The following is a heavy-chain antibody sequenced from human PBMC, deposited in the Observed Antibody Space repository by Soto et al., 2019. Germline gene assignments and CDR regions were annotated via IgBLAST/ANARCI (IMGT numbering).Heavy chain of an antibody. D-gene: IGHD4-17*01. CDR2: ISGYNGNT. CDR1: GYIFTSYG. CDR3: ARVLHFGDYPLGY. V-gene: IGHV1-18*01. J-gene: IGHJ4*02. Sequence: QVQLVQSGAEVKKPAASVKVSCKASGYIFTSYGISWVRQAPGQGLEWMAWISGYNGNTNYAQNVQGRVTMTTDTSTTTAYMELRSLRSDDTAVYYCARVLHFGDYPLGYWGQGTLVTVSS.